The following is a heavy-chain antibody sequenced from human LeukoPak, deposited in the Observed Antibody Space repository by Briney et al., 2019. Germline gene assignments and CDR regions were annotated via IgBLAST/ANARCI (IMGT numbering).Heavy chain of an antibody. D-gene: IGHD3-22*01. V-gene: IGHV3-23*01. CDR3: AKGEYYYDSSGYYGL. J-gene: IGHJ4*02. CDR2: ISGSGGST. CDR1: GFTFSNAW. Sequence: GGSLRLSCAASGFTFSNAWMSWVRQAPGKGLEWVSAISGSGGSTYYADSVKGRFTISRDNSKNTLYLQMNSLRAEDTAVYYCAKGEYYYDSSGYYGLWGQGTLVTVSS.